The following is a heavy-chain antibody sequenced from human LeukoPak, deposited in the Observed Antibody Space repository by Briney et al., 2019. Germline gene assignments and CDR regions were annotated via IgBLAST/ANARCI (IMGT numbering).Heavy chain of an antibody. V-gene: IGHV4-34*01. CDR1: GGSFSGYY. J-gene: IGHJ4*02. Sequence: SETLSLTCAVYGGSFSGYYWSWIRQPPGKGLEWIGEINHSGSTNYNPSLKSRVTISVDTSKNQFSLKLSSVTATDTAVYYCATHDYGDYHYWGQGTLVTASS. CDR2: INHSGST. CDR3: ATHDYGDYHY. D-gene: IGHD4-17*01.